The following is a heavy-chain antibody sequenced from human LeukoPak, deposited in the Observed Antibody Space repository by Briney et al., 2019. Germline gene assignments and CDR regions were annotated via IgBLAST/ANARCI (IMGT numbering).Heavy chain of an antibody. V-gene: IGHV3-64*01. CDR2: ISSNGGST. J-gene: IGHJ3*02. CDR1: GFTFSYYA. CDR3: ARVTRIRENAFDI. D-gene: IGHD2-15*01. Sequence: GGSLRISCAASGFTFSYYAMHWVRQAPGKGLEHVSGISSNGGSTDYANSVKGRFSISRDNSKNTLYLQMGSLRGEDMAVYYCARVTRIRENAFDIWGQGTMVTVSS.